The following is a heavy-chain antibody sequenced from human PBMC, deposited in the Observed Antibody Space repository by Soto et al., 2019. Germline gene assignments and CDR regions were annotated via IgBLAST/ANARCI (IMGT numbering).Heavy chain of an antibody. Sequence: GGSLRLSCAASGFTFSSYGMHWVRQAPGKGLEWVAIISSDGSNKYYADSVKGRFTISRDNSKNTLYLQLNSLRAEDTAVYYCAKDSDFDWGQGTLVTVSS. J-gene: IGHJ4*02. V-gene: IGHV3-30*18. CDR2: ISSDGSNK. CDR1: GFTFSSYG. D-gene: IGHD2-21*02. CDR3: AKDSDFD.